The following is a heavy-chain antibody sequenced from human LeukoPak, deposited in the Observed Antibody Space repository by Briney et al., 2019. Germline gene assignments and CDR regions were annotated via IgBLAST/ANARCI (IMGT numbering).Heavy chain of an antibody. J-gene: IGHJ4*02. CDR2: IYIVGST. D-gene: IGHD2-2*02. Sequence: GGSLRLSCTASGFTFSSSYMSWVRQAPGKGLEWVSVIYIVGSTYYADSVKGRFTISRDNSKNTLYLQMNSLRAEDTAVYYCAREACSSTSCYTAYFDSWGQGTLVTVSS. CDR1: GFTFSSSY. V-gene: IGHV3-53*01. CDR3: AREACSSTSCYTAYFDS.